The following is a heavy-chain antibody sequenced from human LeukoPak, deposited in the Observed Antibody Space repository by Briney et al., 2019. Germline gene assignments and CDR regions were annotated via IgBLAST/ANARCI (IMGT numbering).Heavy chain of an antibody. J-gene: IGHJ4*02. D-gene: IGHD3-10*01. CDR2: IYYSGST. CDR1: GGSISSYC. Sequence: SETLSLTCTVSGGSISSYCWSWIRQPPGKGLEWIGYIYYSGSTNYNPSLKSRATISVDTSKNQFSLKLSSVTAADTAVYYCARSGTAYDLFDYWGQGTLVTVSS. CDR3: ARSGTAYDLFDY. V-gene: IGHV4-59*01.